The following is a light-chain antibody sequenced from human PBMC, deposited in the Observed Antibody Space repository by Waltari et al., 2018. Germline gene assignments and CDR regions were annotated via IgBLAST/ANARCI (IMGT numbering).Light chain of an antibody. J-gene: IGLJ2*01. V-gene: IGLV2-14*03. CDR2: DGS. Sequence: QSALTQPASVSGSPGQSITISCTGTSSDVGGYNYVSWYQQHPGKAPKLMIYDGSNRPSGVSNRFSGSKSGNTASLTISGLQAEDEAVYYCSSYTSSSTVFGGGTKLTVL. CDR1: SSDVGGYNY. CDR3: SSYTSSSTV.